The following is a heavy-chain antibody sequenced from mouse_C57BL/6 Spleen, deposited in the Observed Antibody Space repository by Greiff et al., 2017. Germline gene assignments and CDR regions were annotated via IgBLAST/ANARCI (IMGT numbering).Heavy chain of an antibody. J-gene: IGHJ4*01. CDR3: ARVGYGNSQGYYARDY. CDR2: INYDGSST. D-gene: IGHD2-10*02. V-gene: IGHV5-16*01. Sequence: EVQRVESEGGLVKPGSSMKLSCTASGFTFSDYYMAWVRQVPEKGLEWVANINYDGSSTYYLDSLKSRFIISRYNAKNILYLQMSSLKSEDTATYYCARVGYGNSQGYYARDYWGQGTSVTVSS. CDR1: GFTFSDYY.